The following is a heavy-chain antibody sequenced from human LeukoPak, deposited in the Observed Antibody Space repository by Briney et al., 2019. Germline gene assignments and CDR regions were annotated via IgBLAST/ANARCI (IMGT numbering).Heavy chain of an antibody. CDR2: IRSKAYGGTT. CDR3: TRDLSSSTLLDY. D-gene: IGHD2-2*01. Sequence: GGSLRLSCTASGFTFGDHAMSWVRQAPGKGLEWVGYIRSKAYGGTTEYAASVKGRFTISRDDSKSIAYLQMNSLKTEDTAVYYCTRDLSSSTLLDYWSQGTLVTVSS. V-gene: IGHV3-49*04. CDR1: GFTFGDHA. J-gene: IGHJ4*02.